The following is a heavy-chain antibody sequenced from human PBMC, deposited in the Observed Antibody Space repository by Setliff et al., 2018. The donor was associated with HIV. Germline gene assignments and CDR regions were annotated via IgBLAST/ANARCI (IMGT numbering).Heavy chain of an antibody. V-gene: IGHV4-39*07. J-gene: IGHJ4*02. CDR2: IYYSGST. CDR3: ARVGGKGYSNFLDS. CDR1: DDSISRSSYY. Sequence: SETLSLTCTVTDDSISRSSYYWAWIRQSPGKGLEWIGSIYYSGSTYYNPSLKSRVTISVVTPKKQFSLNLTSVTAADTAIYFCARVGGKGYSNFLDSWGQGLLVTVPQ. D-gene: IGHD2-15*01.